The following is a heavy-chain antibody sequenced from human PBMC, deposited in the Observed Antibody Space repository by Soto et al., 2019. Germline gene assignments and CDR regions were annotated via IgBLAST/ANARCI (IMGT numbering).Heavy chain of an antibody. CDR2: ISAYNGDT. Sequence: QVQLVQSGTAVKKPGASVKVSCKASGYMFTSYGISWVRQAPGQGLEWMGWISAYNGDTNYPQSRRGRVTLTTETSTNTAYMDLRSLRADDTAVYYCARRTRYNAAGYYHYALDVWSQGTKVTVSS. CDR1: GYMFTSYG. V-gene: IGHV1-18*01. D-gene: IGHD1-1*01. J-gene: IGHJ6*02. CDR3: ARRTRYNAAGYYHYALDV.